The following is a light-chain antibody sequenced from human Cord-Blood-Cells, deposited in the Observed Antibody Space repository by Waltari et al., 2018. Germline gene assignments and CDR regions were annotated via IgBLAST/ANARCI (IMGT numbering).Light chain of an antibody. CDR3: QQRSNWPLT. J-gene: IGKJ4*02. Sequence: EIVLTQSPATLSLSPGERATPSCRASQSVSSYLAWYQQKPGQAPRLLIYDASNRATGIPARFSGSGSGTDFTHTISSLEPEDFAVYYCQQRSNWPLTFGGGTKVEIK. V-gene: IGKV3-11*01. CDR1: QSVSSY. CDR2: DAS.